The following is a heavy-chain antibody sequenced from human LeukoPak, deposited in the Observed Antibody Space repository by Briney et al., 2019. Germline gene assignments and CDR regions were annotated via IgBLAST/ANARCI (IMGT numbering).Heavy chain of an antibody. CDR3: AKTTGCNYVTRRNPYYYYGMDV. CDR1: GFTFSSYA. CDR2: ISGSGGST. Sequence: GGSLRLSCAASGFTFSSYAMSWVRQAPGKGLEWVSAISGSGGSTYYADSVKGRFTISRDNSKNTLYLQMNSLRAEDTAVYYCAKTTGCNYVTRRNPYYYYGMDVWGQGTTVTVSS. J-gene: IGHJ6*02. V-gene: IGHV3-23*01. D-gene: IGHD4-11*01.